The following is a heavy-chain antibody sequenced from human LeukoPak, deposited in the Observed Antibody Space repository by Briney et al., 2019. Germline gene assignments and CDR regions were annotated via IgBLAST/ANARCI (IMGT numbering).Heavy chain of an antibody. Sequence: ASVKVSCKVSGYTLTELSMHWVRQAPGKGLEWMGGFDPEDGETIYAQKFQGRVTMTEDTSTDTAYMELSSLRSEDTAVYYCASSPSGGGGEVALDYWGQGTLVTVSS. CDR1: GYTLTELS. CDR3: ASSPSGGGGEVALDY. CDR2: FDPEDGET. J-gene: IGHJ4*02. D-gene: IGHD2-15*01. V-gene: IGHV1-24*01.